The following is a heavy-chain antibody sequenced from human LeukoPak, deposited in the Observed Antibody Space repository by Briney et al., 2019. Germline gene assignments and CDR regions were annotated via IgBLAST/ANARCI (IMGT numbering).Heavy chain of an antibody. J-gene: IGHJ6*02. Sequence: PGGSLRLSCAASGFIFRTYWMHWVRQAPGKGLVWVSRINSDGNSTSYADSVKGRFAISRDNSKNTLFLQLHNLRVEDTALYYCARDLHYYVAMDVWGQGTTVTVSS. CDR2: INSDGNST. V-gene: IGHV3-74*01. D-gene: IGHD3-10*02. CDR3: ARDLHYYVAMDV. CDR1: GFIFRTYW.